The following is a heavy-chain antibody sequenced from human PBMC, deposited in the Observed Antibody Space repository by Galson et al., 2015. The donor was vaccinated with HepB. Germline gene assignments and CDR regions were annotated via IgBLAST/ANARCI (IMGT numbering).Heavy chain of an antibody. CDR1: GFTFSDYW. CDR3: VREIFGGDDYWGQGTLVTVSSASTKGPSVFPLAPCSRSTSESTAALTVFDS. CDR2: IRQDGGKV. D-gene: IGHD2-21*02. V-gene: IGHV3-7*03. J-gene: IGHJ4*02. Sequence: SLRLSCAASGFTFSDYWMTWVRQAPGKGPEWLTNIRQDGGKVNYVDSVKGRFTISRDNAKNLLFLQMNSLTAEDTARYYCVREIFGGDDYWGQGTLVTVSSASTKGPSVFPLAPCSRSTSESTAALTVFDSWGQGTLVTVSS.